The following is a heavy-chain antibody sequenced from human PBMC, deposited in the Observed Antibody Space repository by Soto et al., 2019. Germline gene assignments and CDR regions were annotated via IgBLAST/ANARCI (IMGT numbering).Heavy chain of an antibody. CDR2: IYHSGST. Sequence: QVQLQESGPGLVKPSGTLSLTCAVSSGSISSSNWWSWVRQPPGKGLEWIGEIYHSGSTNYNPSLKSRVTISVDKSKNQFSLKLSSVTAADTAVYYCARDIAVAAPYNWFDPWGQGTLVTVSS. CDR3: ARDIAVAAPYNWFDP. CDR1: SGSISSSNW. J-gene: IGHJ5*02. D-gene: IGHD6-19*01. V-gene: IGHV4-4*02.